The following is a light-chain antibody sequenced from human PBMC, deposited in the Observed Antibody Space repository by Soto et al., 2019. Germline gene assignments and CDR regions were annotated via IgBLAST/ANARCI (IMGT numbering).Light chain of an antibody. V-gene: IGLV2-14*01. CDR2: EVS. CDR1: SSDVGGYNY. J-gene: IGLJ2*01. CDR3: SSYTSSTTLVV. Sequence: QSVLTQPASVSGSPGQSITISCTGTSSDVGGYNYVSWYQQHPGKAPKLMIYEVSNRPSGVSNRFSGSKSGNTSSLTISGLTAEDEADYYCSSYTSSTTLVVFGGGTKVTVL.